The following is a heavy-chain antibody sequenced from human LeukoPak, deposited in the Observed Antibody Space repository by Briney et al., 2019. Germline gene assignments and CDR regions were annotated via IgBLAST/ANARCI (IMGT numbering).Heavy chain of an antibody. D-gene: IGHD3-22*01. CDR3: AKSWNYYDSSGDDALDI. V-gene: IGHV3-23*01. J-gene: IGHJ3*02. CDR2: ISGSGIST. Sequence: GGSLRLSCAAAGFTFSDYGMNWVRQAPGKGLEWVSGISGSGISTYYADSVEGRFTISRDNSKNTLYLQMNSLRVEDTAAYYCAKSWNYYDSSGDDALDIWGQGTMVTVSS. CDR1: GFTFSDYG.